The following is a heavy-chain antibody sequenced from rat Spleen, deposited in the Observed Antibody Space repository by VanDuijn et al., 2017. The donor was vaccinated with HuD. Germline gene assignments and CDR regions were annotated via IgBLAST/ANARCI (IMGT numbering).Heavy chain of an antibody. Sequence: QVQLKESGPGLVQPSQTLSLTCTVSGFSLTNFHVSWVRQPPGKGLEWMGLIWTGGSTSYNSLLKSRLSITRDISESQVFLKMNSRQTEDTATYYGARADRESYAHFDHWGQGVMVTVSS. CDR3: ARADRESYAHFDH. D-gene: IGHD1-12*01. V-gene: IGHV2-43*01. CDR2: IWTGGST. J-gene: IGHJ2*01. CDR1: GFSLTNFH.